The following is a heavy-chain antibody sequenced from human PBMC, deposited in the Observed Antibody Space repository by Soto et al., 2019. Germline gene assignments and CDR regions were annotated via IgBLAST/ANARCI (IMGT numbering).Heavy chain of an antibody. D-gene: IGHD6-13*01. CDR2: IYYSGST. J-gene: IGHJ4*02. V-gene: IGHV4-59*01. Sequence: PSETLSLTCTVSGGSISSYYWSWIRQPPGKGLEWIGYIYYSGSTNYNPSLKSRVTISVDTSKNQFSLKLSSVTAAGTAVYYCARGEEESIAAAGPFDYWGQGTLVTVSS. CDR3: ARGEEESIAAAGPFDY. CDR1: GGSISSYY.